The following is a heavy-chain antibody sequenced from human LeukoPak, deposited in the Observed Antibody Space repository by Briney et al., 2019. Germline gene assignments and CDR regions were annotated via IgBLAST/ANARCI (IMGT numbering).Heavy chain of an antibody. J-gene: IGHJ4*02. CDR1: GFTFSSYG. D-gene: IGHD6-13*01. Sequence: GGSLRLSCAASGFTFSSYGMHWVRQAPGKGLEWVAVISYDGSNKYYADSVKGRFTISRDNSKNTLYLLMNSVRAEDTAVYYCAKGPQHSTYWYRFDSWGQGTLVTVS. CDR2: ISYDGSNK. V-gene: IGHV3-30*18. CDR3: AKGPQHSTYWYRFDS.